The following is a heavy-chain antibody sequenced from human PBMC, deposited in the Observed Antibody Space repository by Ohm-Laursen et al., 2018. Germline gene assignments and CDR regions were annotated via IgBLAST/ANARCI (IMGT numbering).Heavy chain of an antibody. V-gene: IGHV4-4*07. J-gene: IGHJ4*02. CDR1: AGSINSYW. CDR2: INISGST. Sequence: PSETLSLTYTVSAGSINSYWFNWIRQPAGKGLEWIGRINISGSTNYNPSLKSRVTMSVDTSKNQFSLNLSSVTAADTAVYYCAGRGYWGQGTLVTVSS. D-gene: IGHD1-26*01. CDR3: AGRGY.